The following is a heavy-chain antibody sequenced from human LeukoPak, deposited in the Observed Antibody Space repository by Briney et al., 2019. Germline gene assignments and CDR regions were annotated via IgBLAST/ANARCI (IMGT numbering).Heavy chain of an antibody. CDR1: GFTFSSYE. V-gene: IGHV3-48*03. Sequence: PGGSLRLCCAASGFTFSSYEMNWVRQAPGRGLEWVSYSSSSGSTIYYADSVKGRFTISRDNAKNSLYLQMNSLRAEDTAVYYCAKNKRDYYDSSGEGNFQHWGQGTLVTVSS. D-gene: IGHD3-22*01. CDR3: AKNKRDYYDSSGEGNFQH. CDR2: SSSSGSTI. J-gene: IGHJ1*01.